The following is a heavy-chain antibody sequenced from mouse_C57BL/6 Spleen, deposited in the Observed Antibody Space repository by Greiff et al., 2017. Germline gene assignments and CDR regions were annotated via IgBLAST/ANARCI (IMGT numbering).Heavy chain of an antibody. CDR3: TKDYYGSSYAFDY. D-gene: IGHD1-1*01. Sequence: VQLQQSGAELVRPGASVTLSCKASGYTFPDYEMHWVKQTPVHGLEWIGAIDPETGGTAYNQKFKGKAILTADKSSSTAYMELRSLTSEDSAVYYWTKDYYGSSYAFDYWGQGTTLTVSA. CDR2: IDPETGGT. CDR1: GYTFPDYE. V-gene: IGHV1-15*01. J-gene: IGHJ2*01.